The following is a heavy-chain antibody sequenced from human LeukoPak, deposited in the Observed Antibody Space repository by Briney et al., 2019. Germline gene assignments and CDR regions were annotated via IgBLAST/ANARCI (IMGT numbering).Heavy chain of an antibody. CDR3: ARLDYGDYPY. CDR2: INPNSGAT. J-gene: IGHJ4*02. Sequence: GASVKVSRKASGYTFTGYYVYWVRQAPGQGLEWMGWINPNSGATSYAQKFQGRVTMTRDTSISTAYMELSGLRSDDTAVYYCARLDYGDYPYWGQGTLVTVSS. CDR1: GYTFTGYY. V-gene: IGHV1-2*02. D-gene: IGHD4-17*01.